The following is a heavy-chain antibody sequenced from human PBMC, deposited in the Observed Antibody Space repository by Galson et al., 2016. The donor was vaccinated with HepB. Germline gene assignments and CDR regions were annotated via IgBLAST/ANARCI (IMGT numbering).Heavy chain of an antibody. J-gene: IGHJ3*01. CDR1: GFSLTTPGVG. Sequence: PALVKPTQTLTLTCTFSGFSLTTPGVGVGWIRQPPGKALEWLAIIYWNDDERYSPSLKSRLSITKDTSKNQVVLTMTNMDPVDTATYYCTRAVPAAPVNGAFDVWGQGTVVTVSS. CDR3: TRAVPAAPVNGAFDV. V-gene: IGHV2-5*01. D-gene: IGHD2-2*01. CDR2: IYWNDDE.